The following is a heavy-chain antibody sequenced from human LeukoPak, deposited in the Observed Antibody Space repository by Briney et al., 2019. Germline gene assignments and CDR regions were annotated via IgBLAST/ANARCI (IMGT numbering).Heavy chain of an antibody. CDR1: GYTFTGYY. V-gene: IGHV1-2*02. CDR3: AKWKYYGSPYFDY. D-gene: IGHD3-10*01. J-gene: IGHJ4*02. CDR2: INPNSGGT. Sequence: GASVKVSCKASGYTFTGYYMHWVRQAPGQGLEWMGWINPNSGGTNYAQKFQGRVTMTRDTSISTAYMELSRLRSDDTAVYYCAKWKYYGSPYFDYWGQGTLVTVSS.